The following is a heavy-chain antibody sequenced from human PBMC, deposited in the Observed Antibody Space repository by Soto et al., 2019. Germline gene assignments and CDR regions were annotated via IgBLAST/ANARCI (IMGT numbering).Heavy chain of an antibody. J-gene: IGHJ3*01. V-gene: IGHV3-74*03. CDR1: GFTFSYDW. CDR2: IHSDGSST. CDR3: ARGDRGAFDL. Sequence: EVQLVESGGGLVQPGESLRLSCAASGFTFSYDWMHWVRQAPGKGLVWVSRIHSDGSSTTYADSVKDRFTISRDNARNTLYLQMNSLRAEDTAVYYCARGDRGAFDLWGQGTVLTVSS. D-gene: IGHD1-26*01.